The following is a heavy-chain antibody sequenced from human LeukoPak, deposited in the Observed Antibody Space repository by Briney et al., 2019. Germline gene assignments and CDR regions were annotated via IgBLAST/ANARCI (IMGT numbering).Heavy chain of an antibody. CDR2: ISSTSSYI. D-gene: IGHD2-15*01. CDR1: GFTFTTYS. CDR3: ARVSFADGGYFEY. Sequence: GGSLRLSCAASGFTFTTYSMNWVRQAPGKGLEWVSSISSTSSYIYYADSLKGRFTISRDNTKNSLYLQMNSLRAEDTAVYYCARVSFADGGYFEYWGQGTLVTVS. V-gene: IGHV3-21*01. J-gene: IGHJ4*02.